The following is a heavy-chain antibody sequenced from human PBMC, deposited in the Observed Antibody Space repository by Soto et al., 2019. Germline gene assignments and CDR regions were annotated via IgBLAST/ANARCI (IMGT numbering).Heavy chain of an antibody. D-gene: IGHD3-9*01. CDR1: GYTFSAYY. Sequence: ASVKVSCKASGYTFSAYYIHWVRQAPGQGPRQGPEWMGRINPNSGGTDFAQKFRGRVTLTRDTSISTAYMDLSGLTSDDTAVYYCARQYYDLLTGDNRGAVDYWGQGTLVTVSS. J-gene: IGHJ4*02. CDR2: INPNSGGT. V-gene: IGHV1-2*06. CDR3: ARQYYDLLTGDNRGAVDY.